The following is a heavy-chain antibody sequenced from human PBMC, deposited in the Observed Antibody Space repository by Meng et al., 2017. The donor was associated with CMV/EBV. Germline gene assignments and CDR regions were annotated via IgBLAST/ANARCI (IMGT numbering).Heavy chain of an antibody. V-gene: IGHV1-69*12. D-gene: IGHD6-6*01. J-gene: IGHJ5*02. CDR1: GGTFSSYA. CDR3: ARDYSGIAARPGFDP. Sequence: QGHLVQSGVEVKKPGSSVKVSCKASGGTFSSYAISWVRQAPGQGLEWMGGIIPIFGTANYAQKFQGRVTITADESTSTAYMELSSLRSEDTAVYYCARDYSGIAARPGFDPWGQGTLVTVSS. CDR2: IIPIFGTA.